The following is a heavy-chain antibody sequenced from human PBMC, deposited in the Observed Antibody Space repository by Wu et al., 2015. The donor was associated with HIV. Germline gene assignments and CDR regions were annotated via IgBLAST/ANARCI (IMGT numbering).Heavy chain of an antibody. CDR1: GGTFSSYA. J-gene: IGHJ6*03. V-gene: IGHV1-69*12. Sequence: QVQLVQSGAGVKKPGSSVKVSCKASGGTFSSYAISWVRQAPGQGLEWMGGIIPIFGTANYAQKFQGRVTITADESTSTAYMELSSLRSEDTAVYYCASGYSSSWRGGYYYYYMDVWGKGTTVTVSS. CDR3: ASGYSSSWRGGYYYYYMDV. CDR2: IIPIFGTA. D-gene: IGHD6-13*01.